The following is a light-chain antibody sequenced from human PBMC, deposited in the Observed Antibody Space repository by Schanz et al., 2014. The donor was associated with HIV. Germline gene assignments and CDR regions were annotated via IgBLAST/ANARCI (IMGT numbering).Light chain of an antibody. CDR2: GNK. J-gene: IGLJ2*01. CDR3: QSYDSSLSGVV. Sequence: QSVLTQPPSVSGAPGQGGTISCSGGTFNIGGIYNVPWSPHLPGTAPKLLIYGNKYRPSGVPDRFSGSKSGTSASLAITGLQAEDEADYYCQSYDSSLSGVVFGGGTKLTVL. CDR1: TFNIGGIYN. V-gene: IGLV1-40*01.